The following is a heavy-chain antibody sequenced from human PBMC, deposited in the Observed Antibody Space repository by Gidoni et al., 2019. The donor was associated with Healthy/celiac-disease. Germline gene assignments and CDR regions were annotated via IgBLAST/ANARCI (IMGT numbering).Heavy chain of an antibody. D-gene: IGHD6-19*01. V-gene: IGHV4-34*01. Sequence: QVQLQQWGAGLLKPSETLSLTCAVYGGSFSGSYWSWIRQPPGKGLEWIGEINPSGSTNYNPSLKSRVTISVDTSKNQFSLKLSSVTAADTAVYYCARGESYSSGWYGVNLFDPWGQGTLVTVSS. J-gene: IGHJ5*02. CDR3: ARGESYSSGWYGVNLFDP. CDR1: GGSFSGSY. CDR2: INPSGST.